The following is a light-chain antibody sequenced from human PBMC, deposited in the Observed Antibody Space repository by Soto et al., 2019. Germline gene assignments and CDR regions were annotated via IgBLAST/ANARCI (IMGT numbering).Light chain of an antibody. CDR2: YAS. Sequence: IGMTQSPATLSVSPGERVTISCRASQSVTNTLAWYQHKPGQAPRLLISYASRGATGIPSRFSGSGSGTDFTLTISRLEPEDFAVYYCQQYGSSPGTFGQGTKVDI. J-gene: IGKJ1*01. V-gene: IGKV3-20*01. CDR1: QSVTNT. CDR3: QQYGSSPGT.